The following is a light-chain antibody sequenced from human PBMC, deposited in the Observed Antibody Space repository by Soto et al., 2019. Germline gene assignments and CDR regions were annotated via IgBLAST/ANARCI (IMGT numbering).Light chain of an antibody. CDR1: QSISSY. CDR2: AAS. Sequence: DIPMTQSPSSLSASVGDRVTITCRASQSISSYLNWYQQKPGKAPKLLIYAASSLQSGVPSRFSGSGSGTDFTLTISSLQPEDFATYYCQQSYSTPPGGTFGQGTKVEIK. V-gene: IGKV1-39*01. CDR3: QQSYSTPPGGT. J-gene: IGKJ1*01.